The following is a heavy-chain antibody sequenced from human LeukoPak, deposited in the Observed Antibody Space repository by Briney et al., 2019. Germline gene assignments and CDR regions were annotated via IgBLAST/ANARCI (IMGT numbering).Heavy chain of an antibody. CDR3: ARGPFEYYFDY. J-gene: IGHJ4*02. CDR2: IYYNGNT. CDR1: GGSISGHY. V-gene: IGHV4-59*11. Sequence: SETLSLTCAVSGGSISGHYWHWIRRPPGERLEWIGYIYYNGNTNYSPSLWGRVTFSVDTSKSQLSLNLSSVTAADTAVHYCARGPFEYYFDYWGQGKLVTVSS. D-gene: IGHD3-9*01.